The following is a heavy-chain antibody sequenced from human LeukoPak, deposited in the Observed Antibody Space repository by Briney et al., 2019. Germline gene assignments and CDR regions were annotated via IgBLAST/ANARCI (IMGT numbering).Heavy chain of an antibody. V-gene: IGHV3-33*01. CDR2: IWYDGSDK. Sequence: GGSLRLSCAASGFTFSNYDMHWVRQAPGKGLEWVSLIWYDGSDKYYADSVKGRFTISRDNSKNTLYLQMNTLRTKDTAVYYCARDQGGTYSDYWGQGTLVTVSS. CDR1: GFTFSNYD. CDR3: ARDQGGTYSDY. J-gene: IGHJ4*02. D-gene: IGHD1-1*01.